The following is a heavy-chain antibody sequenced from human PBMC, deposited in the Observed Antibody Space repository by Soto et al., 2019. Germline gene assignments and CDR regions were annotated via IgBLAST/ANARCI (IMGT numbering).Heavy chain of an antibody. Sequence: SGPTLVNPTETLTLTCTVSGFSLSNARMGVSWIRQPPGKALEWLAHIFSNDEKSYSTSLKSRLTISKDTSKSQVVLTMTNMDPVDTATYYCARIGSQLRYFDWLSRTHYYYYMDVWGKGTTVTVSS. CDR1: GFSLSNARMG. D-gene: IGHD3-9*01. CDR2: IFSNDEK. V-gene: IGHV2-26*01. CDR3: ARIGSQLRYFDWLSRTHYYYYMDV. J-gene: IGHJ6*03.